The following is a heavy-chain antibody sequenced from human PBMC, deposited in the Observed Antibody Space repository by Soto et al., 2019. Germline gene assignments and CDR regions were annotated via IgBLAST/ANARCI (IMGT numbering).Heavy chain of an antibody. D-gene: IGHD1-26*01. Sequence: GGSLRLSCAASGFSFSYYDMHWVRQAPGKGLEWVAVISSDGSNTYYADSVKGRFTISRDNSKNTLFPQGNSPRGEDTAVYYCAKNGATYGMDVWGQGTTVTVSS. J-gene: IGHJ6*02. CDR2: ISSDGSNT. CDR3: AKNGATYGMDV. CDR1: GFSFSYYD. V-gene: IGHV3-30*18.